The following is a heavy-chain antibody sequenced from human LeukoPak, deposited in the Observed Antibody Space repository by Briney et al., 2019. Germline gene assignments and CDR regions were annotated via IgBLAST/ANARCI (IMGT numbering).Heavy chain of an antibody. CDR3: ARDKIVGATHLDY. CDR1: GFTFSSSW. CDR2: INQDGSEI. D-gene: IGHD1-26*01. Sequence: GGSLRLSCAASGFTFSSSWMSWVRQAPGKGLEWVAHINQDGSEIYYVDSLKGRFTISRDNAKNSLYLQMNSLGAEDTAVYYCARDKIVGATHLDYWGQGTPVTVSS. J-gene: IGHJ4*02. V-gene: IGHV3-7*01.